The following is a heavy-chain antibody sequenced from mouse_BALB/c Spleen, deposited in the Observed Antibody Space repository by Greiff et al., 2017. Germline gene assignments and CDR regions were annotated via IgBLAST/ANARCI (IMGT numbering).Heavy chain of an antibody. V-gene: IGHV5-17*02. J-gene: IGHJ3*01. CDR1: GFTFSSFG. CDR2: ISSGSSTI. Sequence: EVKLVESGGGLVQPGGSRKLSCAASGFTFSSFGMHWVRQAPEKGLEWVAYISSGSSTIYYADTVKGRFTISRDNPKNTLFLQMTSLRSEDTAMYYCAGGYDYDVGFAYWGQGTLVTVSA. CDR3: AGGYDYDVGFAY. D-gene: IGHD2-4*01.